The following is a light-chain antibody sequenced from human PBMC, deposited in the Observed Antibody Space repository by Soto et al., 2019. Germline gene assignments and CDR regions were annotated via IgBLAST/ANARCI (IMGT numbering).Light chain of an antibody. CDR1: QSVSSN. V-gene: IGKV3-15*01. J-gene: IGKJ5*01. Sequence: EIVLTQSPAILSVSPGDRGTLSCRASQSVSSNLAWYQQRPGQAPRLVIYGASTRATGIPARFSGGGSGTEFTLTISSLQSEDFAVYYCQQYNSWPPITFGQGTRLEI. CDR3: QQYNSWPPIT. CDR2: GAS.